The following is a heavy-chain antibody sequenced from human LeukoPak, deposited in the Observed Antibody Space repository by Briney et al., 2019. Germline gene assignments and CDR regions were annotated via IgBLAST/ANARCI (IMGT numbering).Heavy chain of an antibody. Sequence: SVKVSCKASGYTFSSYLISWVRQAPGQGLEWMGGIIPIFGTANYAQKFQGRVTITADESTSTAYMELSSLRSEDTAVYYCASGGVIVVVVAATQNWFDPWGQGTLVTVSS. V-gene: IGHV1-69*13. CDR2: IIPIFGTA. CDR3: ASGGVIVVVVAATQNWFDP. CDR1: GYTFSSYL. D-gene: IGHD2-15*01. J-gene: IGHJ5*02.